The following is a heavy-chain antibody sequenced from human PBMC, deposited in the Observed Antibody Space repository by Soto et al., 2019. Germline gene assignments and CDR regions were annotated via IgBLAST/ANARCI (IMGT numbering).Heavy chain of an antibody. CDR1: GGSFSGYY. J-gene: IGHJ6*02. D-gene: IGHD3-22*01. V-gene: IGHV4-34*01. CDR2: INHSGST. CDR3: ARTMIVVVITGHYYYYYGMDV. Sequence: SETLSLTCAVYGGSFSGYYWSWIRQPPGKGLEWIGEINHSGSTNYNPSLKSRVTIPVDTSKNQFSLKLSSVTAADTAVYYCARTMIVVVITGHYYYYYGMDVWGQGTTVTVSS.